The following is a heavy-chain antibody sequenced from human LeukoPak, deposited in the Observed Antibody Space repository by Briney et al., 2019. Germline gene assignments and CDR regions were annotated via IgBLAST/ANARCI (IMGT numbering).Heavy chain of an antibody. Sequence: GGSLRLSCAASGFTSSNYWMSWVRQAPGKGLEWVANIKQDGSDIYYVDSVKGRFTISRDSAKNSLYLQMNSLRAEDTAVYYCARGGYQPYYYMDVWGTGTTVTVSS. CDR2: IKQDGSDI. CDR3: ARGGYQPYYYMDV. CDR1: GFTSSNYW. J-gene: IGHJ6*03. D-gene: IGHD2-2*01. V-gene: IGHV3-7*01.